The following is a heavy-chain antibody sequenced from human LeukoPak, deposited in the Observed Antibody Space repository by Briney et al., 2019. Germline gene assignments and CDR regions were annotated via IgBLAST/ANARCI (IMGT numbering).Heavy chain of an antibody. J-gene: IGHJ4*02. V-gene: IGHV1-2*02. CDR3: ARYCSSTSCYHKDY. CDR2: INPNSGGT. CDR1: GYTFTVYY. Sequence: ASVKVSCKASGYTFTVYYMHWVRQAPGQGLEWMGWINPNSGGTKYAQKLQGRVTMTRDTSISTAYMELSRLRSDDTAVYYCARYCSSTSCYHKDYWGQGTLVTVSS. D-gene: IGHD2-2*01.